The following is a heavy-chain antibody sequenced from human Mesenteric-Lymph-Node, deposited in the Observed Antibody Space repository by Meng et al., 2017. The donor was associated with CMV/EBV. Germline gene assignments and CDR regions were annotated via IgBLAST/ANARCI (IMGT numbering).Heavy chain of an antibody. Sequence: SISSGGCYWCWIRQRPGQGLVWVRNIYCGGSTYHNPSLNSRITISVDTSKNQFSLKLSSVTAADTAVYYCARVPPTLECYDQYYFDYWGQGTLVTVSS. J-gene: IGHJ4*02. V-gene: IGHV4-31*02. CDR1: SISSGGCY. CDR3: ARVPPTLECYDQYYFDY. CDR2: IYCGGST. D-gene: IGHD3-3*01.